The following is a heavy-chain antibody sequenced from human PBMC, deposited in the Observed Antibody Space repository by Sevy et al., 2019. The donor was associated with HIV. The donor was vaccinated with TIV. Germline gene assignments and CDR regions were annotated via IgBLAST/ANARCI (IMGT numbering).Heavy chain of an antibody. CDR1: GFTFTNTW. Sequence: GGSLRLSCAASGFTFTNTWMSWVRQAPGKVLEWVGRIKSKTDGGTVDYAAPVKGRFSISRDDSKNTLYLQMNSLKTEDTAVYYCTTGDPYNRYGYMRPYFFDYWGQGTLVTVSS. CDR2: IKSKTDGGTV. J-gene: IGHJ4*02. V-gene: IGHV3-15*01. D-gene: IGHD5-18*01. CDR3: TTGDPYNRYGYMRPYFFDY.